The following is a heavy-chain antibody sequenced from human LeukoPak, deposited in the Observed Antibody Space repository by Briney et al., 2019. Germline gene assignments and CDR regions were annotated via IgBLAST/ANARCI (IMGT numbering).Heavy chain of an antibody. J-gene: IGHJ4*02. V-gene: IGHV3-15*01. Sequence: KPGGSLRLSCAASGFPFSNAWMTWVRQAPGKGLEWVGRIKSKADGGTTDYAAPVKGRSTISRDDSENTLYLQVNSLRTEDTAVYYCTTNRGSFSTFEYWGQGTLVTVSS. CDR2: IKSKADGGTT. CDR3: TTNRGSFSTFEY. CDR1: GFPFSNAW. D-gene: IGHD1-26*01.